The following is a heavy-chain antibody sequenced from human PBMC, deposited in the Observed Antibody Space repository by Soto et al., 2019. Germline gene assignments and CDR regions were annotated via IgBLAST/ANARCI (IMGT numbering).Heavy chain of an antibody. Sequence: QVQLQESGPGLVQPSETLSLTCTVSNVSISTYYWTWIRQPAGKGLEWIGRMSTSGGSNYNPSLKGLVTMSVDTSKNQVSLNLTSVTAADTAVYYCARENILLAASGKRDFDYWGQGTLVTGSS. V-gene: IGHV4-4*07. CDR3: ARENILLAASGKRDFDY. J-gene: IGHJ4*02. D-gene: IGHD6-13*01. CDR2: MSTSGGS. CDR1: NVSISTYY.